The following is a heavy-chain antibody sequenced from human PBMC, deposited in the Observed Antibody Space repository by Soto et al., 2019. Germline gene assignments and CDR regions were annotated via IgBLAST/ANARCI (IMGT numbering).Heavy chain of an antibody. CDR3: ARGPVDTAMGGYSSYYYMDV. J-gene: IGHJ6*03. Sequence: GASVKVSCKASGYTFTSYDINWVRQATGQGLEWMGWMNPNSGNTGYAQKFQGRVTMTRNTSISTAYMELSSLRSEDTAVYYCARGPVDTAMGGYSSYYYMDVLGKGTTVTVS. CDR2: MNPNSGNT. V-gene: IGHV1-8*01. CDR1: GYTFTSYD. D-gene: IGHD5-18*01.